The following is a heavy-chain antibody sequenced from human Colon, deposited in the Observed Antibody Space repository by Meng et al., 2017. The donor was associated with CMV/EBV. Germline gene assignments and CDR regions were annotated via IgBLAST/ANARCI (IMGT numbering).Heavy chain of an antibody. V-gene: IGHV1-2*02. CDR1: GYTFSDYY. J-gene: IGHJ4*02. D-gene: IGHD6-19*01. CDR2: IRSDGSAT. Sequence: VPLVQSGGGVKEPGASVKACCKTSGYTFSDYYLHWVRQAPGQGLEWMGWIRSDGSATNYAQKFRGRVTMTRDASVSTAYMELSGLTSDDTAAYFCVRSSGWSLFDYWGPGALVTVSS. CDR3: VRSSGWSLFDY.